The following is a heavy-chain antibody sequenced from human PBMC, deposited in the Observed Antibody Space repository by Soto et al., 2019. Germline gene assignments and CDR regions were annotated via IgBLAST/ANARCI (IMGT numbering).Heavy chain of an antibody. CDR2: VYWDDDK. J-gene: IGHJ4*02. Sequence: QVTLKESGPTLVKPTQTLTLTCTFSGVSLSPSGMGVGWIRQPPGKALEWLAPVYWDDDKRYSPSLKSRLTITKDTYKTQVVLTLTEIDRGDTATYYCAPMIEGAFFDDWGQGTLVTVSS. V-gene: IGHV2-5*02. CDR1: GVSLSPSGMG. CDR3: APMIEGAFFDD. D-gene: IGHD2-21*01.